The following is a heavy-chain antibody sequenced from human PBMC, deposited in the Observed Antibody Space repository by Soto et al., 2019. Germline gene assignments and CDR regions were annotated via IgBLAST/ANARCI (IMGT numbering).Heavy chain of an antibody. D-gene: IGHD3-22*01. Sequence: GGSLRLSCAASGFSFSRHSMNWVRQAPGKGLEWVSSISPTSEYIYHADSVKGRFTISRDNTKNSLYLQMNSLRAEDTAVYYCARGDYHDTSGPFSDAFDVWGQGTMVTVSS. V-gene: IGHV3-21*01. CDR1: GFSFSRHS. J-gene: IGHJ3*01. CDR2: ISPTSEYI. CDR3: ARGDYHDTSGPFSDAFDV.